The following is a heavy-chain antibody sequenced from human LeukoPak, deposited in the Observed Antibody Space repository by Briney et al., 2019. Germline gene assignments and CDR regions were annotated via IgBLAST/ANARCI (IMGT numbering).Heavy chain of an antibody. V-gene: IGHV3-23*01. CDR1: GFTFTSYA. J-gene: IGHJ1*01. CDR3: AKGGGTASYSSSWYVRSGPLFQH. D-gene: IGHD6-13*01. CDR2: ISGSGGGT. Sequence: GGSLRLSCAASGFTFTSYAMSWVRQAPGKGLEWVSSISGSGGGTFYADSVKGRFTISRDNSKNTLYLQMNSLRAEDTAVYYCAKGGGTASYSSSWYVRSGPLFQHWGQGTLVTVSS.